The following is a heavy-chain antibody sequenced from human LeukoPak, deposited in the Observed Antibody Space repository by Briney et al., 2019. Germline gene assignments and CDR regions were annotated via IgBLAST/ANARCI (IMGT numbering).Heavy chain of an antibody. D-gene: IGHD2-2*01. CDR1: GGSISSGDYY. V-gene: IGHV4-30-4*08. CDR3: ARGMCSSSSRYSTFIGNWFDS. Sequence: PSQTLSLTCSVSGGSISSGDYYWSWIRQPPGKGLEWIGYIYYSGSTYYSPSLKSRLTISLDTSKSQFSLKLSSVTAADTAVYYCARGMCSSSSRYSTFIGNWFDSWGQGTLVTVSS. J-gene: IGHJ5*01. CDR2: IYYSGST.